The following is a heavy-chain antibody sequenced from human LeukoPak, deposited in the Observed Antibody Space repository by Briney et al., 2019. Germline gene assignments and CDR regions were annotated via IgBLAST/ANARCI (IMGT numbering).Heavy chain of an antibody. J-gene: IGHJ6*02. D-gene: IGHD3-16*01. V-gene: IGHV1-46*01. CDR3: ARGYDISGAYYYYYGMDV. Sequence: ASVKVSCKASGYTFTSYHMHWVRQAPGQGLEWMGIINPRGGGTTYAQKFQGRVTMTRDTSTSTVYMELSSLRSEDTAIYYCARGYDISGAYYYYYGMDVWGQGTTVIVSS. CDR2: INPRGGGT. CDR1: GYTFTSYH.